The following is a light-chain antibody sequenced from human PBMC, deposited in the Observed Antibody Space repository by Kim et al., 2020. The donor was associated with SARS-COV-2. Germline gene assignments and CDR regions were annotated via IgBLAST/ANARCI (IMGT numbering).Light chain of an antibody. CDR1: KLGDKY. V-gene: IGLV3-1*01. CDR3: QAWDSSTGV. J-gene: IGLJ3*02. Sequence: VSQGQTASITCSGDKLGDKYVCWYQQKPGQSPVRVIYEDSRRPSGIPERFLGSNSGNTATLTISGTQAMDEADYYCQAWDSSTGVFGGGTQLTVL. CDR2: EDS.